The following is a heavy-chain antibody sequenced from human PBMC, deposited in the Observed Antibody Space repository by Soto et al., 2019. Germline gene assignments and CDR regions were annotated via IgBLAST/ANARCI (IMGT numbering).Heavy chain of an antibody. CDR3: ARDPLRGYCSSTSCNDAFDI. Sequence: QVQLQESGPGLVKPSETLSLTCTVSGGSVNSGNYYWSWIRQPPGKGLEWIGYIYYSGSNNYNPSLKSRVTMSVDTSKNHFSLKLSSVTAADTAIYYCARDPLRGYCSSTSCNDAFDIWGQGTMVTVSS. J-gene: IGHJ3*02. CDR1: GGSVNSGNYY. D-gene: IGHD2-2*01. V-gene: IGHV4-61*03. CDR2: IYYSGSN.